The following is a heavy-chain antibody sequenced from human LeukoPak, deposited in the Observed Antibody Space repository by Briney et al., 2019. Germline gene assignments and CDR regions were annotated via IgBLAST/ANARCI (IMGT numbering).Heavy chain of an antibody. CDR3: ARDQEGFDY. J-gene: IGHJ4*02. CDR1: GYTFTSNY. V-gene: IGHV1-46*01. Sequence: ASVKVSCKASGYTFTSNYIHWVRQAPGQGLEWMGMIYPRDGSTRYAQKFQGRVTVTRDTSTSTVHMELSGLRSEDTAVYYCARDQEGFDYWGQGTLVTVSS. CDR2: IYPRDGST.